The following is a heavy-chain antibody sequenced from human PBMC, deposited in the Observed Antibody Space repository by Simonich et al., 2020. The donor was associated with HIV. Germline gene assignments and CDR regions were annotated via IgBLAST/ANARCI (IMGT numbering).Heavy chain of an antibody. CDR2: ISWDGGST. Sequence: EVQLVESGGVVVQPGGSLRLSCAASGFTFDDYTMHWVRQAPGMVLEWFSRISWDGGSTYYADSVKGRFTISRDNSKNSLYLQMNSLRTEDTALYYCARDFDDSGSYADAFDIWGQGTMVTVSS. CDR1: GFTFDDYT. CDR3: ARDFDDSGSYADAFDI. D-gene: IGHD1-26*01. V-gene: IGHV3-43*01. J-gene: IGHJ3*02.